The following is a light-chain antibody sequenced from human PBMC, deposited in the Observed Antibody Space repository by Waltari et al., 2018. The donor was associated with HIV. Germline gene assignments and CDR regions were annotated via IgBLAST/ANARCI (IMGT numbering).Light chain of an antibody. CDR3: HSYDGSNWV. J-gene: IGLJ3*02. CDR2: EDS. V-gene: IGLV6-57*02. Sequence: KFMLTQPHSVSESPGKTVTISCTGSSGSIARNYVQWYRQRPGSAPTTLIYEDSKRPSGVPDRCSGSIASSSNSASLTISGLRTEDEAHYYCHSYDGSNWVFGGGTKLTVL. CDR1: SGSIARNY.